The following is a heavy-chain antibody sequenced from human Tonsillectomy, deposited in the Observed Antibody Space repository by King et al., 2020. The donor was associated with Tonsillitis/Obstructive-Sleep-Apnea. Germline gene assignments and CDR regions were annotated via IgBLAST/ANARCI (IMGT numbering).Heavy chain of an antibody. Sequence: VQLVESGGGVVQPGRSLRLSCAASGFTFSSYGMHWVRQAPGKGLEWVAVISYDGSNKYYADSVKGRFTISRDNSKNTLYLQMNSLRVEDTAVYYCAKXXYYXYYYYMDVXGKGXTVTVSS. CDR1: GFTFSSYG. V-gene: IGHV3-30*18. CDR3: AKXXYYXYYYYMDV. CDR2: ISYDGSNK. J-gene: IGHJ6*03.